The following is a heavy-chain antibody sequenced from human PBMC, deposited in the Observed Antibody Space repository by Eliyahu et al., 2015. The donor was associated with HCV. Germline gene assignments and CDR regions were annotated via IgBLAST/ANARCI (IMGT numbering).Heavy chain of an antibody. CDR1: GFXFSDSY. D-gene: IGHD2-2*02. V-gene: IGHV3-11*01. CDR2: ISSSGSNR. Sequence: QVQLVESGGGLXKPGXSLXLSXAASGFXFSDSYIXWIRQAPGKGLEWVSYISSSGSNRYYADSVKGRFTISRDNAKNSLYLQMNSLRAEDTAVYYCARDLYFSTWGQGTLVTVSS. CDR3: ARDLYFST. J-gene: IGHJ5*02.